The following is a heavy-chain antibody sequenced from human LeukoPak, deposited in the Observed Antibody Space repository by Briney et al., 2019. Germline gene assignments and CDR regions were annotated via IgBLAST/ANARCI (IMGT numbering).Heavy chain of an antibody. CDR1: GFTFSDYY. J-gene: IGHJ6*03. Sequence: GGSLRLSCAASGFTFSDYYMSWIRQAPGKGLEWVSYISSSGSTIYYADSVKGRFTISRNNSKNTLYLQMNSLRAEDTAVYYCAKEGYYYGSGSYGNYYYYMDVWGKGTTVTVSS. D-gene: IGHD3-10*01. CDR2: ISSSGSTI. V-gene: IGHV3-11*01. CDR3: AKEGYYYGSGSYGNYYYYMDV.